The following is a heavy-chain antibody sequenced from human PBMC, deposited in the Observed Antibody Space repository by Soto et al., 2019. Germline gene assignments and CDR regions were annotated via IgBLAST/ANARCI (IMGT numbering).Heavy chain of an antibody. J-gene: IGHJ4*02. CDR1: GGSFSYYT. V-gene: IGHV1-69*08. CDR2: IIPFLGTG. D-gene: IGHD6-13*01. CDR3: ATAGSWTDPFDF. Sequence: QVQLVQSGAEVKKPGSSVKVSCKGSGGSFSYYTVNWVRQAPGQRLEWMGRIIPFLGTGNSAQKFQGRLTITADRSPSTAYMELTSLTSEDTAIYYCATAGSWTDPFDFWGQGTLVTVSS.